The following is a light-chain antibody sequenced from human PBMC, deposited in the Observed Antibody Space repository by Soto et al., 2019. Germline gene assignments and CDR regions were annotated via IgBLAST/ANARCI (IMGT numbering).Light chain of an antibody. V-gene: IGLV2-11*01. CDR3: CSYAGSYTDV. J-gene: IGLJ1*01. CDR2: DVS. CDR1: SSDVGGYNY. Sequence: QSALTQPRSVSGSPGQSVTISCTGTSSDVGGYNYVSWHQQHPGKAPKLVIYDVSKWPSGVPDRFSGSKSGNTASLTISGLQAEDEANYYCCSYAGSYTDVFGTGTKVTVL.